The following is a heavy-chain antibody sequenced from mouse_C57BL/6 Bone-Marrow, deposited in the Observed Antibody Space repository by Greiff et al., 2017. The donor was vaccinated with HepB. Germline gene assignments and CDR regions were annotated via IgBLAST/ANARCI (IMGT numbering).Heavy chain of an antibody. Sequence: VHLVESGAELARPGASVKLSCKASGYTFTSYGISWVKQRTGQGLEWIGEIYPRSGNTYYNEKFKGKATLTADKSSSTAYMELRSLTSEDSAVYCWARRTDYYGSGYGYWGQGTTLTVSS. CDR2: IYPRSGNT. CDR1: GYTFTSYG. D-gene: IGHD1-1*01. CDR3: ARRTDYYGSGYGY. V-gene: IGHV1-81*01. J-gene: IGHJ2*01.